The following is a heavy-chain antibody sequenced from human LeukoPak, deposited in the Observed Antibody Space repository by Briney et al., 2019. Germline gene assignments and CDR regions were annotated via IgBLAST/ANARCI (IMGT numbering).Heavy chain of an antibody. Sequence: QSGGSLRLSRAASGFTFSSYWMSWVRQAPGKGLERVANIKQDGSEKYYVDSVKDRFTIYRDNAKNSLSLQMNSLTAEDTALYYCAKTMRLQSHYFDSWGQGTLVTVSS. CDR3: AKTMRLQSHYFDS. J-gene: IGHJ4*02. CDR2: IKQDGSEK. V-gene: IGHV3-7*03. CDR1: GFTFSSYW. D-gene: IGHD4-11*01.